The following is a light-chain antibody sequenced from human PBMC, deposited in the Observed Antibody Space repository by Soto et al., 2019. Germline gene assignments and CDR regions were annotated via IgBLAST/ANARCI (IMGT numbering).Light chain of an antibody. V-gene: IGLV2-11*01. CDR2: DVS. CDR3: CSYAGSFYV. Sequence: QSALTQPRSVSGSHGQSVTISCTGTSSDVGGYNYVSWYQQHPGKAPKLMIYDVSERPSGVPDRFSGSKSGNTASLTISGLQAEDEDDYYCCSYAGSFYVFGTGTKVTVL. J-gene: IGLJ1*01. CDR1: SSDVGGYNY.